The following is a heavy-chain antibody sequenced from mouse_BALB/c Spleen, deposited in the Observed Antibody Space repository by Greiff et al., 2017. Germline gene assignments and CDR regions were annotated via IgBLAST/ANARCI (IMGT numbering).Heavy chain of an antibody. D-gene: IGHD1-1*01. CDR3: ARCGVLDAMDY. CDR2: ILPGSGST. CDR1: GYTFSSYW. Sequence: QVQLQQSGAELMQPGASVKISCKATGYTFSSYWIEWVKQRPGHGLEWIGEILPGSGSTNYTEKFKGKATFTADTTSNTAYMQLSSVTSEDSAVYCCARCGVLDAMDYWGQGTSVTVSS. J-gene: IGHJ4*01. V-gene: IGHV1-9*01.